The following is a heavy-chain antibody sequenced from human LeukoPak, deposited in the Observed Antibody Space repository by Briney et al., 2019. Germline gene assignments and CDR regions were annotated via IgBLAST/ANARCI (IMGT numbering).Heavy chain of an antibody. CDR1: GFTFSSYG. D-gene: IGHD3-22*01. J-gene: IGHJ4*02. CDR3: AKPYYYDSSGYAPNDY. CDR2: IPHDGSNK. V-gene: IGHV3-30*18. Sequence: GGSLRLSCAASGFTFSSYGMHWVRQAPGKGLEWVAVIPHDGSNKYYADSVKGRFTISKDNSKNTLYLQMNSLRAEDTAVYYCAKPYYYDSSGYAPNDYWGQGTLVTVSS.